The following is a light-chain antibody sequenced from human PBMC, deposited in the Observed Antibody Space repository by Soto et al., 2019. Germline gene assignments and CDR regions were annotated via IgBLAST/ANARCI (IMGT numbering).Light chain of an antibody. CDR1: QSVSSSY. Sequence: EIVLTQSPGTLSLPPGERATLYCRASQSVSSSYLTWYQQKPGQAPRLLIYGASSRATGTPDRFSGNGSGTDFSLTISRLDPEDFAVYYCQHYGNSPITFGQGTRLEIK. J-gene: IGKJ5*01. CDR3: QHYGNSPIT. V-gene: IGKV3-20*01. CDR2: GAS.